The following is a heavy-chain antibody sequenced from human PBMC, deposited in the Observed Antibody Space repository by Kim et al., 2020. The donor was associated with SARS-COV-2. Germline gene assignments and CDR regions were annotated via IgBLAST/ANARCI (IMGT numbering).Heavy chain of an antibody. Sequence: GGSLRLSCAASGFTFINYAMTWVRQAPGKGLEWVSGISGSGGSTYSADAVKGRFTMSRDNSKNTLYLQMNSLRDEDTAVYYCAKSYGEYYYYYGLDVWGQGTTVSVSS. D-gene: IGHD5-18*01. CDR2: ISGSGGST. CDR1: GFTFINYA. V-gene: IGHV3-23*01. CDR3: AKSYGEYYYYYGLDV. J-gene: IGHJ6*02.